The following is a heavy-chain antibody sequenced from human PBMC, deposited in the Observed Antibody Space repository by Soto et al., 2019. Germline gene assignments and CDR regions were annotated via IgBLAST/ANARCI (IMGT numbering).Heavy chain of an antibody. J-gene: IGHJ4*02. CDR1: GFTFSDYY. CDR2: ISSSGRTI. V-gene: IGHV3-11*01. D-gene: IGHD2-15*01. CDR3: ATEKGYCSGGNCYYFDY. Sequence: QVQLVESGGGLVKPGGSLRLSCAVSGFTFSDYYMSWIRQAPGKGLEWVSFISSSGRTIYYADSVKGRFTISRDNAKNSLFLQMNSLRAEDTAVYYCATEKGYCSGGNCYYFDYWGQGTLVTVSS.